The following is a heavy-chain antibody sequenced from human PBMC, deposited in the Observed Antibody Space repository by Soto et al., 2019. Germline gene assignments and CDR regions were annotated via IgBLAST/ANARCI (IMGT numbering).Heavy chain of an antibody. J-gene: IGHJ4*02. D-gene: IGHD1-26*01. V-gene: IGHV4-39*01. CDR3: ARLGSIYFDL. CDR2: IYYSGST. CDR1: GGSISSSIYY. Sequence: PSETLSLTCTVSGGSISSSIYYWGWIRQPPGKGLEWIGSIYYSGSTYYNPSLKSRVTISVDTSKNQFSLKLSSVTAADTAVYYCARLGSIYFDLWGQGALVTVSS.